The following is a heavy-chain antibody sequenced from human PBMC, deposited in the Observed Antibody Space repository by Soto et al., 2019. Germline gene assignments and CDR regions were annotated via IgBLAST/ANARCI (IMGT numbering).Heavy chain of an antibody. CDR2: VYTTGNT. V-gene: IGHV4-4*07. D-gene: IGHD4-4*01. J-gene: IGHJ6*02. Sequence: SETVSLTXTVSGGSISSYYWSLIRQPAGKGLEWIGRVYTTGNTNYNPSLKSRVTMSVDTSKNQFSLKLSSVTAADTAMYFCARIDYSRQLAPYYYGMDVWGQGTTVTVLL. CDR3: ARIDYSRQLAPYYYGMDV. CDR1: GGSISSYY.